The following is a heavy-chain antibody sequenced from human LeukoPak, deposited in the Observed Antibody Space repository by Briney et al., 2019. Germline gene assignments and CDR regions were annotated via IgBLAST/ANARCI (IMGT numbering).Heavy chain of an antibody. D-gene: IGHD4-23*01. J-gene: IGHJ5*02. CDR2: ISSSSSYI. Sequence: GGSLRLSCAASGFTFSSYSMNWVRQAPGKGLEWVSYISSSSSYIYYADSVKGRFTISRDNAKNSLYLQMNSLRAEDTAVYYCARDSSMTTVVTPDNWFDPWGQGTLVTVSS. CDR3: ARDSSMTTVVTPDNWFDP. CDR1: GFTFSSYS. V-gene: IGHV3-21*05.